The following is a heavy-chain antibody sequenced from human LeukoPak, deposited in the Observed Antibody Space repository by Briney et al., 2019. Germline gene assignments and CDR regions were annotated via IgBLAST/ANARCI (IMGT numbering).Heavy chain of an antibody. Sequence: GGSLRLSCAASGFTFSSYAMSWVRQAPGKGLEWVSTISGSGSSTYYADSVKGRFTISRDNSKNTLYLQMNSLRAEDTAIYYCAKDHYYGSGSFDYWGQGTLVTVSS. J-gene: IGHJ4*02. CDR2: ISGSGSST. D-gene: IGHD3-10*01. V-gene: IGHV3-23*01. CDR3: AKDHYYGSGSFDY. CDR1: GFTFSSYA.